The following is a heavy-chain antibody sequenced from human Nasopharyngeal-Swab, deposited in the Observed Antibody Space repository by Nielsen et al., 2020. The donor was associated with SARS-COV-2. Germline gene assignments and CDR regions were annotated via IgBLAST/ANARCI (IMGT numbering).Heavy chain of an antibody. J-gene: IGHJ3*02. Sequence: LSLTCAASGFTFSSYAMSWVRQAPGKGLEWVSAISGSGGSTYYADSVKGRFTISRDNSKTTLYLQMNSLRAEDTAVYYCAKDQSRNFYYYDSSGKNAFDIWGQGTMVTVSS. CDR3: AKDQSRNFYYYDSSGKNAFDI. CDR2: ISGSGGST. D-gene: IGHD3-22*01. V-gene: IGHV3-23*01. CDR1: GFTFSSYA.